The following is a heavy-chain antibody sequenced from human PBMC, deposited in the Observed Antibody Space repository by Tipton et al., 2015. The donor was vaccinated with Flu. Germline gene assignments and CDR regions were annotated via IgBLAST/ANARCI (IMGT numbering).Heavy chain of an antibody. Sequence: TLSLTCTVSGDSMRSDYFWAWIRQAPGKGLEWIGNIHYSGSPPYNPSLKSRITITADTSKNQFSLRLTSMTAADTALYYCARRDYSTYVSDPKNRFDPWGQGTLVTVSS. CDR2: IHYSGSP. D-gene: IGHD4-11*01. CDR1: GDSMRSDYF. V-gene: IGHV4-38-2*02. J-gene: IGHJ5*02. CDR3: ARRDYSTYVSDPKNRFDP.